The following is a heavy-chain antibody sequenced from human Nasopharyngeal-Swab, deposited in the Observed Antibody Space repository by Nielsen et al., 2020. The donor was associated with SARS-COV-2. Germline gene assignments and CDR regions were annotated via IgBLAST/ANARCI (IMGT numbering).Heavy chain of an antibody. CDR2: ISWKSGNM. D-gene: IGHD3-10*01. Sequence: GGSLRLSCVASGFSFDDYTMHWVRQAPGKGLEWVSGISWKSGNMGYADSVKGRFTISRDNAKNSVYLQMNSLRPEDTALYYCAKTVVRGDFYYFLDVWGKGTTVTVSS. CDR3: AKTVVRGDFYYFLDV. V-gene: IGHV3-9*01. J-gene: IGHJ6*03. CDR1: GFSFDDYT.